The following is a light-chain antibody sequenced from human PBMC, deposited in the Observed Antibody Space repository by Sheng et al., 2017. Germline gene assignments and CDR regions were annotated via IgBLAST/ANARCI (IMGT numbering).Light chain of an antibody. Sequence: SYELTQPPSVSVSPGQTASITCSGDKLGNKYVCWYQQKPGQSPVLVINQDNKRPSGIPERFSGPNSGNTATLTISGTQALDEADYYCQAWASSTVVFGGGTKLTV. CDR1: KLGNKY. V-gene: IGLV3-1*01. CDR2: QDN. CDR3: QAWASSTVV. J-gene: IGLJ2*01.